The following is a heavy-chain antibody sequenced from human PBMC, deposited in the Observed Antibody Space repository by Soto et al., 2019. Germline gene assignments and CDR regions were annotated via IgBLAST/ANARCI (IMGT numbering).Heavy chain of an antibody. J-gene: IGHJ4*02. Sequence: GGSLRLSCVASGLTFGSRAMSWVRQSPGEGLEWVSTITDTGGDAKYADSVRGRFAISRDNSKNTLYLQMSALRAEDTAMYYCARTLNHYDSSGNPDYWGQGTLVTVSS. V-gene: IGHV3-23*01. CDR1: GLTFGSRA. CDR3: ARTLNHYDSSGNPDY. CDR2: ITDTGGDA. D-gene: IGHD3-22*01.